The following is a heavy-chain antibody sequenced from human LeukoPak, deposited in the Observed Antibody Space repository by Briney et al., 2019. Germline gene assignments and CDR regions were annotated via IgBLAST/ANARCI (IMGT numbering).Heavy chain of an antibody. CDR1: GLTCSHNY. CDR2: IHTSGDT. Sequence: PGGSRRLSCAASGLTCSHNYVSWVRQAPGKGLEWVSAIHTSGDTCYADSVKGRFTISRDTSKNTLYLQINSLRVEDTAVYYCIVFGDSNHWGQGTLVTVSS. V-gene: IGHV3-53*01. J-gene: IGHJ5*02. CDR3: IVFGDSNH. D-gene: IGHD4-17*01.